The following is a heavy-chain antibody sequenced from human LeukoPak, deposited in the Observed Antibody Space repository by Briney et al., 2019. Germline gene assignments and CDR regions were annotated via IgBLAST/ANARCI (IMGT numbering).Heavy chain of an antibody. J-gene: IGHJ4*02. Sequence: PGGSLRLSCAASGFTFTSYWMHWVRQAPGKGLVWVSRINSDGTSTAYADSVKGRFTISRDNAKNMLSLQMNSLRVDDTAVYYCVRGAPFDYWGQGTLVAVSS. V-gene: IGHV3-74*01. CDR2: INSDGTST. D-gene: IGHD1-26*01. CDR1: GFTFTSYW. CDR3: VRGAPFDY.